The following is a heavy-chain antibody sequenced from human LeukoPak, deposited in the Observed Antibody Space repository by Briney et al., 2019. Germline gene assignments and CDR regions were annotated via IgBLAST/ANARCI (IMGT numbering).Heavy chain of an antibody. CDR2: IWYDGSNK. Sequence: PGRSLRLSCAASGFTFSSYGMHWVRQAPGKGLEWVAVIWYDGSNKYYADSVKGRSTISRDNSKNTLYLQMNSLRAEDTAVYYCARDPSYCSGGSCYYTDYWGQGTLVTVSS. V-gene: IGHV3-33*01. CDR1: GFTFSSYG. D-gene: IGHD2-15*01. J-gene: IGHJ4*02. CDR3: ARDPSYCSGGSCYYTDY.